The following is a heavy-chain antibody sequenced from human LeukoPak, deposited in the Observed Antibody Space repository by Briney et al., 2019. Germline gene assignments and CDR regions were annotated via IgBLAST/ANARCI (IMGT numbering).Heavy chain of an antibody. CDR1: GYTFTSYD. CDR3: ARGDGYNPGGVYYYYYMDV. CDR2: MNPNSGTT. J-gene: IGHJ6*03. Sequence: ASVKVSCKASGYTFTSYDINWVRQATGQGLEWMGWMNPNSGTTGYAQKFQGRVTITADKSTSTAYMELSSLRSEDTAVYYCARGDGYNPGGVYYYYYMDVWGKGTTVTVSS. D-gene: IGHD5-24*01. V-gene: IGHV1-8*03.